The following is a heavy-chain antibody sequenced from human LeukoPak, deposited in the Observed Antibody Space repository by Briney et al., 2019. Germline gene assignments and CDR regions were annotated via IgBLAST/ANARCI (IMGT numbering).Heavy chain of an antibody. D-gene: IGHD3-10*01. Sequence: GGSLRLSCAASGFTFSSYAMSWVRHAPGKGLEWVSAISGSGGSTYYPDSVKGRFTISRDNSKNTLYLQMNSLRAEDTAVYYCAKEPRGTIPTNWCDPWGQGTLVTVSS. J-gene: IGHJ5*02. CDR2: ISGSGGST. CDR3: AKEPRGTIPTNWCDP. CDR1: GFTFSSYA. V-gene: IGHV3-23*01.